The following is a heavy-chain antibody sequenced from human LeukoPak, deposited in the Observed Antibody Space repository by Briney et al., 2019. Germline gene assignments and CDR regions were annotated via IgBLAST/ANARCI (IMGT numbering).Heavy chain of an antibody. CDR1: GFTFGDYA. D-gene: IGHD3-22*01. CDR2: IRSKAYGGTT. J-gene: IGHJ4*02. CDR3: TRDSDDSSGYYYGDLDY. Sequence: GALRLSFTASGFTFGDYAMSWFRQAPGKGLEWVGFIRSKAYGGTTEYAASVKGRFTISRDDSKSIAYLQMNSLKPEDTAVYYCTRDSDDSSGYYYGDLDYWGQGTLVTVSS. V-gene: IGHV3-49*03.